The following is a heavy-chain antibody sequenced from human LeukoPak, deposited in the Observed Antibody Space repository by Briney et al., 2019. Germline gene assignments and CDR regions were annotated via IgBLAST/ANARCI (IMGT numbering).Heavy chain of an antibody. V-gene: IGHV2-5*02. CDR3: AHKLGMTTTGYYFDY. CDR2: IYWDDDK. J-gene: IGHJ4*02. D-gene: IGHD1-26*01. Sequence: SGPTLVNPTQTLTLTCTFSGFSLSTSGVGVGWIRQPPGNALERLALIYWDDDKRYSPSLKSRLTITKDTSKNQVVLTMTNMDPVDTATYYCAHKLGMTTTGYYFDYWGQGTLVTVSS. CDR1: GFSLSTSGVG.